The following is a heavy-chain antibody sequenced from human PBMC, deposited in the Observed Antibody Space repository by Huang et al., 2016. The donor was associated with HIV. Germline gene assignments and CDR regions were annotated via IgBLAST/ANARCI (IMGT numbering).Heavy chain of an antibody. CDR2: IYYSGSN. Sequence: QLQLQESVPGLVKPSETLSLTCTVSGGSIRSDNYYWGWIRQPPGKGLEWIGSIYYSGSNYYNPTLKSRVTITVDTSKNQFSLKMRSVTAADTAVYYCARLPGSITMIRGVITDPYWGQGTLVTVSS. V-gene: IGHV4-39*01. CDR3: ARLPGSITMIRGVITDPY. CDR1: GGSIRSDNYY. D-gene: IGHD3-10*01. J-gene: IGHJ4*02.